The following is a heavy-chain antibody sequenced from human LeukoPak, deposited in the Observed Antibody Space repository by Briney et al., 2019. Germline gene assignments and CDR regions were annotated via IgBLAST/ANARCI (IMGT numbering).Heavy chain of an antibody. D-gene: IGHD1-26*01. V-gene: IGHV3-30*18. Sequence: GGSLRLSCAASGFTFSSYGMHWVRQAPGKGLEWVAVISYDGSNKYYADSVKGRFTISRDNSKNTLYLQMTSLRAEDTAVYYCAKIDVGDTMSGFDYWGQGTLVTVSS. J-gene: IGHJ4*02. CDR1: GFTFSSYG. CDR3: AKIDVGDTMSGFDY. CDR2: ISYDGSNK.